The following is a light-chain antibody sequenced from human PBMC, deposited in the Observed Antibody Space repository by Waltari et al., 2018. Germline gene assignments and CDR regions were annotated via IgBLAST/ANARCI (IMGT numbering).Light chain of an antibody. Sequence: QSVLTQPPSVSGAPGQRVTISCPGRSSNLGAGYDVHWYPQLPGTAPKLLIYGNSNRPSGVPDRFSGPKSGTSASLAITGLQAEDEADYYCQSYDSSLSAVVFGGGTKLTVL. J-gene: IGLJ2*01. CDR1: SSNLGAGYD. V-gene: IGLV1-40*01. CDR2: GNS. CDR3: QSYDSSLSAVV.